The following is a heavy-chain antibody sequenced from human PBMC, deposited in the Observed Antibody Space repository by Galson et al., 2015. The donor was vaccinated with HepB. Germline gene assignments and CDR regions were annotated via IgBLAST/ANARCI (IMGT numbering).Heavy chain of an antibody. V-gene: IGHV3-7*01. D-gene: IGHD2/OR15-2a*01. CDR2: IKRDVSEI. CDR3: AREKAENLHGPSCYFDL. Sequence: SLRLSCAASGFSFSTYWMSWVRQAPGKGLEWVANIKRDVSEIYYVDSVKGRFTISRDNAKNSLYLHLDSLRDEDTAVYYCAREKAENLHGPSCYFDLWGRGTPVTVSS. CDR1: GFSFSTYW. J-gene: IGHJ2*01.